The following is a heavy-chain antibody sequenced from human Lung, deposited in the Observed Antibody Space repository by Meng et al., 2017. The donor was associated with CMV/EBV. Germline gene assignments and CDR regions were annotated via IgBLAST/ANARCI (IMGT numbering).Heavy chain of an antibody. CDR1: GYTFTGYY. CDR2: INPNSGGT. J-gene: IGHJ4*02. V-gene: IGHV1-2*02. CDR3: ARDRDIGVGDPGDY. Sequence: SXXVSXXASGYTFTGYYMHWVRQAPGQGLEWMGGINPNSGGTNYAQKFQGRVTMTRDTSISAAYMELSRLRSDDTAVYYCARDRDIGVGDPGDYWGQGTLVTVSS. D-gene: IGHD1-26*01.